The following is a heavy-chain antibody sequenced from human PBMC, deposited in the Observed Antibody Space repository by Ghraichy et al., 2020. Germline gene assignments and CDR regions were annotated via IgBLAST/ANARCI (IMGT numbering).Heavy chain of an antibody. D-gene: IGHD6-13*01. CDR1: GGTFSSYA. V-gene: IGHV1-69*13. Sequence: SVKVSCKASGGTFSSYAISWVRQAPGQGLEWMGGIIPIFGTANYAQKFQGRVTITADESTSTAYMELSSLRSEDTAVYYCARDLWQSIAAAGTIPAYYYYYGMDVWGQGTTVTVSS. CDR3: ARDLWQSIAAAGTIPAYYYYYGMDV. CDR2: IIPIFGTA. J-gene: IGHJ6*02.